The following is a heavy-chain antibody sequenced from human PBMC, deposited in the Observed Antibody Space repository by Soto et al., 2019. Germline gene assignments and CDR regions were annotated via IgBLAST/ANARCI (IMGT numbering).Heavy chain of an antibody. D-gene: IGHD3-10*01. V-gene: IGHV4-61*03. CDR1: GGSVSSDSYY. J-gene: IGHJ4*02. CDR2: ILYSGST. Sequence: QVHLQESGPGLVKPSETLSLTCTVSGGSVSSDSYYWSWIRQPPGKGLEWIGYILYSGSTNYNPSLKTGVTMSVDTSINHFSLKLYSVIAADTAVYYCARGLMVRGVIRFDYWGQGILVTVSS. CDR3: ARGLMVRGVIRFDY.